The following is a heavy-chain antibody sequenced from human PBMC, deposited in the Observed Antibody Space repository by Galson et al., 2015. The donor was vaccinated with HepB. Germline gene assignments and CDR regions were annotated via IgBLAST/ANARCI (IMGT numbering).Heavy chain of an antibody. CDR3: ARESAVDTAMLIGYYYFYGMDV. D-gene: IGHD5-18*01. Sequence: SLRLSCAASGFTFSSYGMKWVRQAPGKGLEWVSYISSSSATIYYADSVKGRFTISRDNAKNSLYLQMNSLRAEDTAVYYCARESAVDTAMLIGYYYFYGMDVWGQGTTVTVSS. CDR2: ISSSSATI. CDR1: GFTFSSYG. V-gene: IGHV3-48*01. J-gene: IGHJ6*02.